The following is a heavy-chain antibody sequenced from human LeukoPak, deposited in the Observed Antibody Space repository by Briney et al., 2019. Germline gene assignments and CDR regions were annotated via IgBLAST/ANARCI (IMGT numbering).Heavy chain of an antibody. CDR3: ARDDIDYGSGSYMDY. J-gene: IGHJ4*02. CDR2: INPSGGST. V-gene: IGHV1-46*03. D-gene: IGHD3-10*01. CDR1: GYTFTSYH. Sequence: ASVKVSCKASGYTFTSYHMHWVRQAPGQGLEWMGIINPSGGSTSYAQKFQGRVTMTRDTSTSTVYMELSSLRSEDTAVYYCARDDIDYGSGSYMDYWGQGTLVTVSS.